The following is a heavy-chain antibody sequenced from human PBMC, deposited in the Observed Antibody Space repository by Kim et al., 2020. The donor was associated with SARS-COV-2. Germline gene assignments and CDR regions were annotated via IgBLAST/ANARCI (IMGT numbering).Heavy chain of an antibody. J-gene: IGHJ5*02. CDR3: ARDHLTVTDRNNWFDP. V-gene: IGHV3-20*01. Sequence: SVKGRFTISRDNAKNSLYLQMNSLRAEDTALYHCARDHLTVTDRNNWFDPWGQGTLVTVSS. D-gene: IGHD4-17*01.